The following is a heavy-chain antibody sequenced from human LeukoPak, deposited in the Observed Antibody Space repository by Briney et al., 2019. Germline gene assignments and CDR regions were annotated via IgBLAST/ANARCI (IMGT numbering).Heavy chain of an antibody. CDR3: AKEDVVVITIRYFQH. CDR1: GFTFSRYG. V-gene: IGHV3-30*18. J-gene: IGHJ1*01. D-gene: IGHD3-22*01. CDR2: ISYDGSNK. Sequence: GGSLRLSCAASGFTFSRYGMHGVCQAPGKGLEGVAVISYDGSNKYYADSVKGRFTISRDNSKNTLYLQMNSLRTEDTAIYYCAKEDVVVITIRYFQHWGQGTLVTVSS.